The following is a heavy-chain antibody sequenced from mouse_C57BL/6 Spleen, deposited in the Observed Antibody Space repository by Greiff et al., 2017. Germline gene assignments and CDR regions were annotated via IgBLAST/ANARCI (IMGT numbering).Heavy chain of an antibody. V-gene: IGHV1-55*01. J-gene: IGHJ1*03. CDR2: IYPGSGST. Sequence: VQLQQPGAELVKPGASVKMSCKASGYTFTSYWITWVKQRPGQGLEWIGDIYPGSGSTNYNEKFKSKATLTVDTSSSTAYMQLSSLTSEDSAVYYCAITTVVATRYFDVWGTGTTVTVSS. D-gene: IGHD1-1*01. CDR1: GYTFTSYW. CDR3: AITTVVATRYFDV.